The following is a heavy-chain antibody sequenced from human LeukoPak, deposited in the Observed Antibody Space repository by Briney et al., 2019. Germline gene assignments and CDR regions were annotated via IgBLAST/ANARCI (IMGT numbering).Heavy chain of an antibody. CDR3: ARVTAAYYYGMDV. J-gene: IGHJ6*02. D-gene: IGHD6-13*01. Sequence: PSETLSLTCTVSGASISSYFWSWIRQPPGKGLEWIGYIYHSGSTYYNPSLKSRVTISVDRSKNQFSLKLSSVTAADTAVYYCARVTAAYYYGMDVWGQGTTVTVS. CDR2: IYHSGST. V-gene: IGHV4-30-2*01. CDR1: GASISSYF.